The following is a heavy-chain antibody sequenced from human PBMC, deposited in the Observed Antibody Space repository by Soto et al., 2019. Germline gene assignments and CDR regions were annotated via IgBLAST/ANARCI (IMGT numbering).Heavy chain of an antibody. Sequence: GGSLRLSCSSSGFTFSSYAMHWDRQAPGKGLEYVSAISSNGGSTYYADSVKGRFTISRDNSKNTLYLQMSSLRAEDTAVYYCVKDVCRSTSCPAAYCFDYWGQGTPVTVSS. V-gene: IGHV3-64D*06. J-gene: IGHJ4*02. CDR3: VKDVCRSTSCPAAYCFDY. D-gene: IGHD2-2*01. CDR2: ISSNGGST. CDR1: GFTFSSYA.